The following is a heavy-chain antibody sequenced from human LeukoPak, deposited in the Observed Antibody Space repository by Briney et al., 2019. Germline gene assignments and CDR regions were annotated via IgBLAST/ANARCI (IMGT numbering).Heavy chain of an antibody. CDR2: ISAYNGNT. Sequence: GASVKVSCKASGYTFTSYGINWVRQAPGQGLEWVGWISAYNGNTNYAQKLQGRLTMTTDTSTSTAYMELRSLRSDDTAVYYCARARNIVVGPVATGNWFYPWGQGTLVTVSS. CDR3: ARARNIVVGPVATGNWFYP. V-gene: IGHV1-18*01. CDR1: GYTFTSYG. J-gene: IGHJ5*02. D-gene: IGHD2-2*01.